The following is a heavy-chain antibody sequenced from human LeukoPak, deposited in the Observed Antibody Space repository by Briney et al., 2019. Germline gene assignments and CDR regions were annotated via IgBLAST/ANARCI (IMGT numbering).Heavy chain of an antibody. V-gene: IGHV3-23*01. CDR1: GFSFSNFG. CDR3: AKDSSMIRGLYDGFDI. J-gene: IGHJ3*02. CDR2: ISGGLTST. Sequence: GGSLRLSCATSGFSFSNFGMNWVRQAPGKGLEWVSAISGGLTSTHYADSVKGRFTISRDNSKNTLYLQMNSLRAEDTAIYYCAKDSSMIRGLYDGFDIWGQGTMVTVSS. D-gene: IGHD3-10*01.